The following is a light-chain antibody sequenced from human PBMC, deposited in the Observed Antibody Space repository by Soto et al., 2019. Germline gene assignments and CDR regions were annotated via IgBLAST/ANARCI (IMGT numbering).Light chain of an antibody. Sequence: EIVMTQSPSTLSVSPGERRTLSCRASQSVSNNLAWYQQNPGQAPRLLIYGASTRATGIPARFSGSGSGTEFTLTISRLQSEDFAVYYCQQYDKWPWTFGQGTKVDIK. V-gene: IGKV3-15*01. J-gene: IGKJ1*01. CDR2: GAS. CDR1: QSVSNN. CDR3: QQYDKWPWT.